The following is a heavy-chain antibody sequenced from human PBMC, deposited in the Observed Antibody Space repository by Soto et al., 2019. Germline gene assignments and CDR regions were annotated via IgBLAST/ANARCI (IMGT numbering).Heavy chain of an antibody. D-gene: IGHD3-10*01. CDR1: GGSISSSSYY. CDR2: IYYSGST. J-gene: IGHJ3*02. CDR3: ARHGLMVRGVIIDVGAFEI. Sequence: QLQLQESGPGLVKPSETLSLTCTVSGGSISSSSYYWGWIRQPPGKGLEWIGSIYYSGSTYYNPSLKSRVTISVDTSKNQFSLKLSSVTAADTAVYYCARHGLMVRGVIIDVGAFEIWGQGTMVTVSS. V-gene: IGHV4-39*01.